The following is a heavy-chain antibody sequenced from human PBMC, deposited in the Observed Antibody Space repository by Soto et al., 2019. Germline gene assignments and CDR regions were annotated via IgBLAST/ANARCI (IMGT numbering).Heavy chain of an antibody. Sequence: SETLSLTCTVSGGSISSGGYYWSWIRQHPGKGLEWIGYIYYSGSTYYNPSLKSRVTISVDTSKNQFSLKLSSVTAADTAVYYCARGGATVSPEGLDWFDPWGQGTLVTVSS. CDR3: ARGGATVSPEGLDWFDP. CDR1: GGSISSGGYY. CDR2: IYYSGST. V-gene: IGHV4-31*03. D-gene: IGHD4-17*01. J-gene: IGHJ5*02.